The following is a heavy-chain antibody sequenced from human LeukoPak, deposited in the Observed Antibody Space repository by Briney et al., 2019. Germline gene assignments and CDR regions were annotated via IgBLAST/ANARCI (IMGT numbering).Heavy chain of an antibody. CDR2: IHTIGNT. D-gene: IGHD3-22*01. J-gene: IGHJ4*02. Sequence: PSQTLSLTCTVSGVSISRGGHYWSWIRQPAGKGLEWIGRIHTIGNTNYSPSLWRRVTISVGTSKNQCSLRLHSVTAADTAVYYCARDRSCYSDTGTDYWGQGALVTVSS. CDR1: GVSISRGGHY. V-gene: IGHV4-61*02. CDR3: ARDRSCYSDTGTDY.